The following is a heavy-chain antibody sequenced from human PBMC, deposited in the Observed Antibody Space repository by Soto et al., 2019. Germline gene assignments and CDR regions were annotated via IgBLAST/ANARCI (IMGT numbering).Heavy chain of an antibody. CDR1: GYTFTSYG. CDR3: ARDRSVVVVPAATYYYGMDV. CDR2: ISAYNGNT. J-gene: IGHJ6*02. Sequence: QVQLVQSGAEVKKPGASVKVSCKASGYTFTSYGISWVRQAPGQGLEGMGWISAYNGNTNYAQKLQGRVTMTTDTSTSTAYMELRSLRSDDTAVYYCARDRSVVVVPAATYYYGMDVWGQGTTVTVSS. D-gene: IGHD2-2*01. V-gene: IGHV1-18*01.